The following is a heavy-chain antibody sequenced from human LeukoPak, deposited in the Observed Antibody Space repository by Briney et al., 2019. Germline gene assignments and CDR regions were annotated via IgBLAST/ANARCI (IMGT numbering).Heavy chain of an antibody. CDR1: GVTLRNYG. CDR3: ARAMVRGVPLYGMDV. D-gene: IGHD3-10*01. CDR2: IRGSGDTT. Sequence: GGSLRLSCAASGVTLRNYGLSWVRHTPGKGLEWVSAIRGSGDTTFYADSVKGRFTISRDNSKNTLYLQMNSLRAEDTAVYYCARAMVRGVPLYGMDVWGQGTTVTVSS. J-gene: IGHJ6*02. V-gene: IGHV3-23*01.